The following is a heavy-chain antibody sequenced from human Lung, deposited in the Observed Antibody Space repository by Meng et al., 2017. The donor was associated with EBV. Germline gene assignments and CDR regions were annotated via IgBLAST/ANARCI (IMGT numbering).Heavy chain of an antibody. J-gene: IGHJ4*02. D-gene: IGHD5-24*01. CDR1: GFTFDDYA. CDR3: SRDLVGSDDV. CDR2: ISWNSGSI. Sequence: EVQLVEAGGGLVQPGRSLRLSCAASGFTFDDYAMHWVRQAPGKGLEWVSGISWNSGSIGYADSVKGRFTISRDNTKNTLYLHMTSLRVEDTAVYFCSRDLVGSDDVWGQGTLVTVSS. V-gene: IGHV3-9*01.